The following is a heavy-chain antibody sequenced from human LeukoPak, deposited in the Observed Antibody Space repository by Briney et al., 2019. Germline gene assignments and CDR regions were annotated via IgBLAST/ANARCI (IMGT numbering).Heavy chain of an antibody. J-gene: IGHJ3*02. CDR3: ARPLLPYSPHDAFDI. CDR2: IYYSGST. CDR1: GGSISSSSYY. V-gene: IGHV4-39*01. Sequence: SKTLSLTCTVSGGSISSSSYYWGWIRQPPGKGLEWIGSIYYSGSTYYNPSLKSRVTISVDTSKNQFSLKLSSVTAADTAVYYCARPLLPYSPHDAFDIWGQGTMVTVSS. D-gene: IGHD2-15*01.